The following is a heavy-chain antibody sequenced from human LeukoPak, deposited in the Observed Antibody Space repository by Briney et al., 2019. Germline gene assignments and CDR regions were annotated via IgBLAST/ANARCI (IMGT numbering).Heavy chain of an antibody. CDR3: ARVYETNGYLY. V-gene: IGHV3-74*01. J-gene: IGHJ4*02. D-gene: IGHD3-22*01. CDR1: GFSLSNYW. Sequence: GGSLRLSCAASGFSLSNYWMHWFRQVPGKGLMWVSRVPNDGTSTGYADSVKGRFTISRDDATNTVYLQMNSLRVEDTAVYYCARVYETNGYLYWGQGSLVTVSS. CDR2: VPNDGTST.